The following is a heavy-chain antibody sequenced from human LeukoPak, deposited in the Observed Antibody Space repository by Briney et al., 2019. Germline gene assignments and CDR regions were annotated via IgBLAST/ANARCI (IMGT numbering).Heavy chain of an antibody. V-gene: IGHV4-39*07. CDR1: GGSISSSSYY. D-gene: IGHD3-22*01. Sequence: PSETLSLTCTVSGGSISSSSYYWGWIRQPPGKGLEWIGSIYYSGSTYYNPSLKSRVIISVDTSKNQFSLKLSSVTAADTAVYYCARVVVIPYYFDYWGQGTLVTDSS. J-gene: IGHJ4*02. CDR2: IYYSGST. CDR3: ARVVVIPYYFDY.